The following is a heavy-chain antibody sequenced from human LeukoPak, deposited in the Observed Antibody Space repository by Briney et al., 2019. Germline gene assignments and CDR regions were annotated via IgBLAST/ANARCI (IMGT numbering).Heavy chain of an antibody. CDR3: ARVDYGSGGSFDY. V-gene: IGHV1-18*04. Sequence: ASVKVSCKASGYTFTDYYMHWVRQAPGQGFEWMGWISAYNGNTNYAQKLQGRVTMTTDTSTSTAYMELRSLRSDDTAVYYCARVDYGSGGSFDYWGQGTLVTVSS. D-gene: IGHD3-10*01. CDR2: ISAYNGNT. J-gene: IGHJ4*02. CDR1: GYTFTDYY.